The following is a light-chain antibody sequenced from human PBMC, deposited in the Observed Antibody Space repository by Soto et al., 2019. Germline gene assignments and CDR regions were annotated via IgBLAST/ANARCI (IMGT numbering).Light chain of an antibody. Sequence: EIVMTQSPATLSVSPGERATLSCRASQSVSSNLAWYQQKPGQAPRLLIYGASTRATGIPARFSGSGSGTEFTLTISSLQSEYFAVYYCQQYNNWLPYTFGQGTKLEIK. CDR2: GAS. J-gene: IGKJ2*01. CDR3: QQYNNWLPYT. V-gene: IGKV3-15*01. CDR1: QSVSSN.